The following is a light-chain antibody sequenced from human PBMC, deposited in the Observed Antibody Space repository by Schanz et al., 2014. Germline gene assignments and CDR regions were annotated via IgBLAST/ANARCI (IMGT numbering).Light chain of an antibody. Sequence: QSALTQPPSASGSPGQSVTISCTGTNSDVGGYNYVSWYQQHPGKAPKVMIYQVTKRPSGVPDRFSGSKSGNTASLTISGLQAEDEGDYYCCSYAGSSSVVFGGGTKLTVL. CDR3: CSYAGSSSVV. CDR2: QVT. CDR1: NSDVGGYNY. V-gene: IGLV2-8*01. J-gene: IGLJ2*01.